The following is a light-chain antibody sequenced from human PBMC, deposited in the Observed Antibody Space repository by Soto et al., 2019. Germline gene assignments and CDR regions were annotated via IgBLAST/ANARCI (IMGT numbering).Light chain of an antibody. J-gene: IGKJ2*01. CDR2: GAS. Sequence: EIVLTQSPGTLSLSPGERATLSCRASQSVSSSYLAWYQQKPGQAPRLLIYGASSMATGIPDRFSGSGSETDFALTISRLEPEDFAVYYCQQYGGSPPYTFGQGTKLEIK. V-gene: IGKV3-20*01. CDR3: QQYGGSPPYT. CDR1: QSVSSSY.